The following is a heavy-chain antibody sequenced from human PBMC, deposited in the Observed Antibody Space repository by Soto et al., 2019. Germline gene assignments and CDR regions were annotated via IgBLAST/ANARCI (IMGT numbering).Heavy chain of an antibody. CDR2: IFYLGSS. CDR1: GDYIRSSDFY. J-gene: IGHJ5*02. Sequence: SETLSLTCPVSGDYIRSSDFYWGWVRQPPGKGLEWIGSIFYLGSSYYNPSLKSRVTMSVDTSKNQFSLRLRSVTAADTALYFCARHSLALRKNNWFDPWGQGIMVTVSS. CDR3: ARHSLALRKNNWFDP. V-gene: IGHV4-39*01. D-gene: IGHD3-3*02.